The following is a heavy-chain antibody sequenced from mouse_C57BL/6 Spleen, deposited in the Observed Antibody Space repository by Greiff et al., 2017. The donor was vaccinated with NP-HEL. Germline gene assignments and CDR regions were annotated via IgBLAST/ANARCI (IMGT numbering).Heavy chain of an antibody. CDR1: GFTFSDYG. V-gene: IGHV5-17*01. J-gene: IGHJ2*01. CDR3: ARGRYYGSSPYFDY. D-gene: IGHD1-1*01. CDR2: ISSGSSTI. Sequence: EVQGVESGGGLVKPGGSLKLSCAASGFTFSDYGMHWVRQAPEKGLEWVAYISSGSSTIYYADTVKGRFTISRDNAKNTLFLQMTSLRSEDTAMYYCARGRYYGSSPYFDYWGQGTTLTVSS.